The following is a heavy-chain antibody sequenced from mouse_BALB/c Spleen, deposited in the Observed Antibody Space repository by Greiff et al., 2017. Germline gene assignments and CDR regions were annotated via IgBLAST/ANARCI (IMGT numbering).Heavy chain of an antibody. CDR1: GYSFTSYW. D-gene: IGHD1-1*01. CDR3: TDPYGSSLWYFDV. J-gene: IGHJ1*01. CDR2: IYPGNSDT. Sequence: VQLQQSGTVLARPGASVKMSCKASGYSFTSYWMHWVKQRPGQGLEWIGAIYPGNSDTSYNQKFKGKAKLTAVTSASTAYMELSSLTNEDSAVYYCTDPYGSSLWYFDVWGAGTTVTVSS. V-gene: IGHV1-5*01.